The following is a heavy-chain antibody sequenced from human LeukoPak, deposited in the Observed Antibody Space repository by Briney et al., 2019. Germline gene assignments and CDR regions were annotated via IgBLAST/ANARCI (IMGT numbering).Heavy chain of an antibody. Sequence: PGGSLRLSCAASGFTFSSYGMHWVRQAPGKGLEWVSSISSSSSYIYYADSVKGRFTISRDNAKNSLYLQMNSLRAEDTAVYYCAREDDYGDYNEGGWGQGTLVTVSS. CDR2: ISSSSSYI. D-gene: IGHD4-17*01. V-gene: IGHV3-21*01. J-gene: IGHJ4*02. CDR1: GFTFSSYG. CDR3: AREDDYGDYNEGG.